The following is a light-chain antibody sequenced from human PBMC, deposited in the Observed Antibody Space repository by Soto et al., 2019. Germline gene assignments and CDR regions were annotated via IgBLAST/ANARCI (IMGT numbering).Light chain of an antibody. CDR3: CSYASTSTYL. V-gene: IGLV2-14*01. CDR1: SSDIGAYDY. Sequence: QSALTQPASLSGSPGQSITISCTGTSSDIGAYDYVSWFQQHPGKAPKLMIYQGSMRPSGVSTRFSGSKSGNTASLTISGLQAEDEADYYCCSYASTSTYLFGTGTKLTVL. CDR2: QGS. J-gene: IGLJ1*01.